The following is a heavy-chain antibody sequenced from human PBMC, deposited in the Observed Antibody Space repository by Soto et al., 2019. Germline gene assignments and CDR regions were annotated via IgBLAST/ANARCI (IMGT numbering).Heavy chain of an antibody. V-gene: IGHV4-59*01. CDR1: GGSISSYY. Sequence: QVQLQESGPGLVKPSETLSLTCTVSGGSISSYYWSWIRQPPGKGLEWIGHIYYSVSTNYNPSLKCRVTISVDTSKNQFSLKLSSVTAADTAVYYCARAYCSSTSCYAPRYFDLWGRGTLVTVSS. CDR2: IYYSVST. J-gene: IGHJ2*01. CDR3: ARAYCSSTSCYAPRYFDL. D-gene: IGHD2-2*01.